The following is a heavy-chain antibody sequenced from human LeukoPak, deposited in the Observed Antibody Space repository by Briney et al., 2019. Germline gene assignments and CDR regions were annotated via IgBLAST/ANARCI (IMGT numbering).Heavy chain of an antibody. CDR3: ARGVVFGREYYMDV. CDR2: INPDNGGT. Sequence: ASVKVSCKASGYTFADYYMNWVRQAPGQGLEWMGWINPDNGGTNYAQKFQGRVIMTRNTSISTAYMELSSLRSEDTAVYYCARGVVFGREYYMDVWGKGTTVTISS. J-gene: IGHJ6*03. V-gene: IGHV1-2*02. CDR1: GYTFADYY. D-gene: IGHD3-3*01.